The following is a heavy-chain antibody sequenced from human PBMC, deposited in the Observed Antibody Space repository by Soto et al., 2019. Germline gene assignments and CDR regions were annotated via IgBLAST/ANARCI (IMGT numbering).Heavy chain of an antibody. D-gene: IGHD2-2*01. CDR1: GFTFDDYA. Sequence: PGGSLRLSCAASGFTFDDYAMHWVRQAPGKGLEWFSGISWNSGSIGYADSVKGRFTISRDNAKNSLYLQMNSLRAEDTALYYCAKDTGPIVLVPAATPLKQLNDAFDIWGQGTMVTVSS. V-gene: IGHV3-9*01. J-gene: IGHJ3*02. CDR2: ISWNSGSI. CDR3: AKDTGPIVLVPAATPLKQLNDAFDI.